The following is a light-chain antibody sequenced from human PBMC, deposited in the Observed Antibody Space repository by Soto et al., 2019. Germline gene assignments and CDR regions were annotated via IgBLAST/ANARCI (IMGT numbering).Light chain of an antibody. J-gene: IGLJ1*01. CDR2: DVS. V-gene: IGLV2-18*02. Sequence: QSALTQPPSVSGSPGQSVTISCTGTSSDVGGYNRVSWYQQPPGKAPKLLIYDVSNRPSEGSTRFSGSKSGNTASLTISGLQAEDEADYYCTSYATGSAYVFGPGTKLTVL. CDR3: TSYATGSAYV. CDR1: SSDVGGYNR.